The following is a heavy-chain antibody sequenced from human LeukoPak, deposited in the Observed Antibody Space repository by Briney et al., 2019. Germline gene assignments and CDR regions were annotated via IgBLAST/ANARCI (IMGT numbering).Heavy chain of an antibody. V-gene: IGHV1-69*13. D-gene: IGHD2-2*01. CDR3: ASTQTVSFVVVPAFNWFDP. J-gene: IGHJ5*02. CDR2: IIPIFGTA. Sequence: SVKVSCKASGGTFSSYAISWVRQAPGQGPEWMGGIIPIFGTANYAQKFQGRVTITADESTSTAYMELSSLRSEDTAVYYCASTQTVSFVVVPAFNWFDPWGQGTLVTVSS. CDR1: GGTFSSYA.